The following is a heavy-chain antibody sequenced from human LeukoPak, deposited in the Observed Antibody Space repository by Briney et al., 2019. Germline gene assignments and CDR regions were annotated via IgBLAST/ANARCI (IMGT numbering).Heavy chain of an antibody. J-gene: IGHJ4*02. V-gene: IGHV3-48*04. Sequence: PGGSLRLSCAASGFTFSSYSMNWVRQAPGKGLEWVSYISSSGSTIYYADSVKGRFTISRDNAKNSLYLQMNSLRAEDTAVYYCARALMRGLVYYWGQGTLVTVSS. D-gene: IGHD3-22*01. CDR1: GFTFSSYS. CDR2: ISSSGSTI. CDR3: ARALMRGLVYY.